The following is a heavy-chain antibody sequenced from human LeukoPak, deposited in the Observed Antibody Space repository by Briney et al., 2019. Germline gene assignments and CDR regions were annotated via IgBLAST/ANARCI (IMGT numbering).Heavy chain of an antibody. D-gene: IGHD3-10*01. V-gene: IGHV3-48*04. CDR1: GFTFSSYS. CDR2: ISSSSSTI. CDR3: AREGAYGSGSSDAFDI. J-gene: IGHJ3*02. Sequence: GGSLRLSCAASGFTFSSYSMNWVRQAPGKGLEWVSYISSSSSTIYYADSVKGRFTISRDNAKNSLYLQMNSLRAEDTAVYYCAREGAYGSGSSDAFDIWGQGTMATVSS.